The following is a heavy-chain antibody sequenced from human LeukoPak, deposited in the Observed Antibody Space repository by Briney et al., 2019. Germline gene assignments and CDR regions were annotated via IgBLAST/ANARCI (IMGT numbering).Heavy chain of an antibody. Sequence: PGGSLRLSCAASGFTFSSYSMNWVRQAPGKGLEWVSYISSSSSTIYYADSVKGRFTISRDNAKKSLYLQMNSLRAEDTAVYYCAREVGAYGSGSYLVWGQGTTVTVSS. CDR2: ISSSSSTI. J-gene: IGHJ6*02. CDR3: AREVGAYGSGSYLV. CDR1: GFTFSSYS. V-gene: IGHV3-48*01. D-gene: IGHD3-10*01.